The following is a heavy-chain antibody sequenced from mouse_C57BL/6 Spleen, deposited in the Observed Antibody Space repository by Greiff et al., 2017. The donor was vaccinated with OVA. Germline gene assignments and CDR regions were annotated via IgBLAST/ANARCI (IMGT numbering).Heavy chain of an antibody. J-gene: IGHJ4*01. CDR3: ARGDIVYDGYYAGAMDY. V-gene: IGHV1-42*01. Sequence: EVQLQQSGPELVKPGASVKISCKASGYSFTGYYMNWVKESPEKSLEWIGEINPSTGGTTYNQKFKAKATLTVDKSSSTAYMQLKSLTSEDSAVYYCARGDIVYDGYYAGAMDYWGQGTSVTVSS. D-gene: IGHD2-3*01. CDR2: INPSTGGT. CDR1: GYSFTGYY.